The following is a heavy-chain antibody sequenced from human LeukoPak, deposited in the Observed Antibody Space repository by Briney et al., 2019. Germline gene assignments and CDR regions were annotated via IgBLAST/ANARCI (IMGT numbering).Heavy chain of an antibody. V-gene: IGHV3-30*02. CDR1: GFTFSSYG. CDR3: AKDRVTIFGVVLIKALHDAFDI. J-gene: IGHJ3*02. D-gene: IGHD3-3*01. CDR2: IRYDGSNK. Sequence: QSGGSLRLSCAASGFTFSSYGMHWVRQAPGKGLEWVAFIRYDGSNKYYADSVKGRFTISRDNSKNTLYLQMNRLRAEDTDVYYCAKDRVTIFGVVLIKALHDAFDIWGQGTMVPVSS.